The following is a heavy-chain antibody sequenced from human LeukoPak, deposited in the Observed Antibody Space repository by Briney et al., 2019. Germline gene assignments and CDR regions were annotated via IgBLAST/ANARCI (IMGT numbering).Heavy chain of an antibody. CDR3: AKIPQVATYTVPNFDF. CDR1: GFTVSSNS. J-gene: IGHJ4*02. D-gene: IGHD3-16*01. V-gene: IGHV3-53*01. CDR2: IYSDNT. Sequence: PGGSLRLSCTVSGFTVSSNSMSWVRQAPGKGLEWVSFIYSDNTHYSDSVKGRFTISRDNSKNTLYLQMNSLRAEDTAVYYCAKIPQVATYTVPNFDFWGQGTLVTVS.